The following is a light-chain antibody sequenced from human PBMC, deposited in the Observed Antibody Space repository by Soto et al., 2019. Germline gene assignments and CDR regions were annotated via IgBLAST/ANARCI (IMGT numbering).Light chain of an antibody. CDR3: QQHNQWPIT. J-gene: IGKJ5*01. Sequence: EIVMTQSPVTLSVSPGERVTLSCRASQSVSSNLAWYQQKPGQAPRLLIYGASTRATGIPATFSGSGSGTEFTLTINSLQSEDSAVYYCQQHNQWPITFGQGTRLEI. CDR1: QSVSSN. V-gene: IGKV3-15*01. CDR2: GAS.